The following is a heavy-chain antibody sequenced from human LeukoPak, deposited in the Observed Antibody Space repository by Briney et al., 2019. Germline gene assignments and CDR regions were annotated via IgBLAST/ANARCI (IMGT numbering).Heavy chain of an antibody. D-gene: IGHD3-9*01. CDR3: ANSDWLVHYYFDY. CDR1: GFTFTNYA. Sequence: GGSLRLSCAASGFTFTNYAMTWVRQAPGKGLEWVSAITGSSGGTYYADSVKGRFTISRDNSKNTLYLQMDGLRAEDTAVYYCANSDWLVHYYFDYWGQGTLVTVSS. CDR2: ITGSSGGT. V-gene: IGHV3-23*01. J-gene: IGHJ4*02.